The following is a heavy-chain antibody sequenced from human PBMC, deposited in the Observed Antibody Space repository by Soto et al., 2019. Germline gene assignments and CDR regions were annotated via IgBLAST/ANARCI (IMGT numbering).Heavy chain of an antibody. D-gene: IGHD3-22*01. CDR1: GGTFNSYD. CDR3: ARLSRPNYYDTSGFFRDNWFDP. Sequence: QVQLVQSGAEVKKPGSSMKVSCKASGGTFNSYDINWVRQAPGQGLEWMGGIIPIVETPKYAQKFQGRVTITADESTNAVDMEWSSLRSEDTAMYYCARLSRPNYYDTSGFFRDNWFDPWGQGTLVTVSS. V-gene: IGHV1-69*01. CDR2: IIPIVETP. J-gene: IGHJ5*02.